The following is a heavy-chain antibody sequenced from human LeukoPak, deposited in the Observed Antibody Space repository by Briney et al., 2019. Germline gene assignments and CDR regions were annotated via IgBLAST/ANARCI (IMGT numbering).Heavy chain of an antibody. V-gene: IGHV4-39*01. J-gene: IGHJ6*02. D-gene: IGHD4-17*01. CDR1: GGSISSSSYY. Sequence: SETLSLTCTVSGGSISSSSYYWGWIRQPPGKGLEWIGEINHSGSTNYNPSLKSRVTISVDTSKNQFSLKLSSVTAADTAVYYCARHGDYGDYDVIYYYCYGMDVWGQGTTVTVSS. CDR2: INHSGST. CDR3: ARHGDYGDYDVIYYYCYGMDV.